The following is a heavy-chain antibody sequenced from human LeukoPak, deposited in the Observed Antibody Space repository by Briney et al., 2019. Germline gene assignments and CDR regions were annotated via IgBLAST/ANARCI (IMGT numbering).Heavy chain of an antibody. Sequence: GGSLRLSCAASGFTFSDYYMSWIRQAPGKGLEWVSFIGTSSTPIYYADSVKGRFTISRDNTKNSLYLQMNSLKVEDTAIYYCARDNWIDCWGQGTLVTVSS. CDR3: ARDNWIDC. V-gene: IGHV3-11*01. CDR2: IGTSSTPI. J-gene: IGHJ5*01. CDR1: GFTFSDYY.